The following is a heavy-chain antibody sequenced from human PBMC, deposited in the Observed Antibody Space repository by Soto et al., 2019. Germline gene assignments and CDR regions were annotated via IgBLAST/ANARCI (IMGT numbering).Heavy chain of an antibody. J-gene: IGHJ4*02. Sequence: GGSLRLSCAASGFTFSSYGMHWVRQAPGKGLEWVAVIWYDGSNKYYADSVKGRFTISRDNSKNTLYLQMNSLRAEDTAVYYCARDRIAAAGTRYLDYWGQGTLVTVSS. CDR3: ARDRIAAAGTRYLDY. CDR1: GFTFSSYG. D-gene: IGHD6-13*01. CDR2: IWYDGSNK. V-gene: IGHV3-33*01.